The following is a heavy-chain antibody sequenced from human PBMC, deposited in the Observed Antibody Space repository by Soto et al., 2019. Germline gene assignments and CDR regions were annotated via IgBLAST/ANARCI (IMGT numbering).Heavy chain of an antibody. D-gene: IGHD5-18*01. Sequence: ASVKVSCKASGYRFTAYYIHWVRQAPGQGLEWMGRMNLDTGGTTYAQKFQGRVTMTRDTSISTAYMELSSLKSDDTAMYYCARDGNVAVLGYSFAFDFWGQGTLVTV. CDR2: MNLDTGGT. CDR1: GYRFTAYY. V-gene: IGHV1-2*06. CDR3: ARDGNVAVLGYSFAFDF. J-gene: IGHJ4*02.